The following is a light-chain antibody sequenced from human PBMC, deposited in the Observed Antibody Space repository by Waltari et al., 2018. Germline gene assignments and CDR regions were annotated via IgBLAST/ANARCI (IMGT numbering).Light chain of an antibody. Sequence: QAALTQPPSVSGSPGQSVTISCTGTSSDIGGYNYVSWSQQHPGKAPKRMIYDVSKRPSGVSDRFSGSKSGNTASLTISGLQAEDEADYYCSSYAGSNTFGLFGGGTRLTVL. CDR3: SSYAGSNTFGL. CDR2: DVS. CDR1: SSDIGGYNY. V-gene: IGLV2-11*01. J-gene: IGLJ2*01.